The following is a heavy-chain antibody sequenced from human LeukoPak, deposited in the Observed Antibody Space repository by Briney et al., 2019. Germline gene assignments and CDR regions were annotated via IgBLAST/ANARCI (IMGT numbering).Heavy chain of an antibody. CDR2: ISYDGSNK. D-gene: IGHD4-17*01. CDR1: GFTFSSYP. V-gene: IGHV3-30-3*01. Sequence: PGGSLRLSCAASGFTFSSYPLHWVRQAPGKGLEWVAGISYDGSNKNYADSVRGRFTISTDNSKNTVYVQMNSLRAEDTAVYYCAKGVTTVRIYYHGMDVWGQGTTVTVSS. J-gene: IGHJ6*02. CDR3: AKGVTTVRIYYHGMDV.